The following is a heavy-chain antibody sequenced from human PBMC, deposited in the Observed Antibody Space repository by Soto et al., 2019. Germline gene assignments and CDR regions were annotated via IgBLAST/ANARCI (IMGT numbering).Heavy chain of an antibody. D-gene: IGHD3-3*01. CDR3: ASCLGNTIFP. Sequence: PGWSLRLSCAASGFTFSSYSMNWVRQAPGKGLEWVSSISSSSSYIYYADSVKGRFTISRDNSKNTLYLQMNSLRAEDTAVYYCASCLGNTIFPWGQGTLVTVSS. CDR1: GFTFSSYS. J-gene: IGHJ5*02. CDR2: ISSSSSYI. V-gene: IGHV3-21*01.